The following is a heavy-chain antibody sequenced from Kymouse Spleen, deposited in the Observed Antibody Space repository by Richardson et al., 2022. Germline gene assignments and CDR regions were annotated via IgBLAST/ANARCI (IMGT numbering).Heavy chain of an antibody. V-gene: IGHV4-4*02. CDR3: ARDRIRFLEWLLPHYYYYYGMDV. CDR1: GGSISSSNW. CDR2: IYHSGST. J-gene: IGHJ6*02. D-gene: IGHD3-3*01. Sequence: QVQLQESGPGLVKPSGTLSLTCAVSGGSISSSNWWSWVRQPPGKGLEWIGEIYHSGSTNYNPSLKSRVTISVDKSKNQFSLKLSSVTAADTAVYYCARDRIRFLEWLLPHYYYYYGMDVWGQGTTVTVSS.